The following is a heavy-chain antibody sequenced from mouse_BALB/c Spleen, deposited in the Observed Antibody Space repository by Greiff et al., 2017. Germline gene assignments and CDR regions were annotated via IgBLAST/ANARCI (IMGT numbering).Heavy chain of an antibody. CDR3: ARIASRAWFAY. CDR1: GFSLSTSGMS. J-gene: IGHJ3*01. CDR2: IWWNDDK. V-gene: IGHV8-8*01. Sequence: QVTLKVSGPGILQPSQTLSLTCSFSGFSLSTSGMSVGWIRQPSGKGLEWLAHIWWNDDKYYNPALKSRLTISKDTSNNQVFLKIASVVTADTATYYCARIASRAWFAYWGQGTLVTVSA. D-gene: IGHD1-1*01.